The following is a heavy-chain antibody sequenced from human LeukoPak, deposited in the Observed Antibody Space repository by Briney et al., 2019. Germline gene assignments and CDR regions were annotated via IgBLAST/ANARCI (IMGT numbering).Heavy chain of an antibody. CDR1: GGSISSSGYY. V-gene: IGHV4-39*01. J-gene: IGHJ3*02. Sequence: PSETLSLTCTVSGGSISSSGYYWDWIRQPPGQGLEWIGNFYYSGSTYYNPSLKSRVTVSVDTSKNQFSLELSSVTAADTAVYYCASHHSGASPSDAFDIWGQGTMVTVSS. CDR3: ASHHSGASPSDAFDI. D-gene: IGHD5-12*01. CDR2: FYYSGST.